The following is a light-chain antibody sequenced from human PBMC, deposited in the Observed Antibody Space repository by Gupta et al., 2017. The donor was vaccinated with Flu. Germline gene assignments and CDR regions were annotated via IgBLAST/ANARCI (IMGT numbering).Light chain of an antibody. J-gene: IGKJ5*01. Sequence: ESVLSQSPGTLSLSPGERATLSCRASQSVSSSYLAWYQQKPGQAPRLLIYDASSRATGIPDRFSGSGSGTDFTLTISRLEPEDFAVYYCQQYYSSPQTFGQGTRLEIK. CDR2: DAS. V-gene: IGKV3-20*01. CDR3: QQYYSSPQT. CDR1: QSVSSSY.